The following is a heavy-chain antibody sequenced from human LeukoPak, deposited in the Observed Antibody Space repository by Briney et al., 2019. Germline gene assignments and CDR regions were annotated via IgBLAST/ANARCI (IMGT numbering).Heavy chain of an antibody. CDR3: AISLSVAGTGGRFDP. CDR1: GFTFSRDS. Sequence: GGSLRLSCTVAGFTFSRDSMNGVRQAPGKGLEWVSSISSSSTYIYYADSVKGRSTISRDNAKNSLFLQMNSLRAEDTAVYYCAISLSVAGTGGRFDPWGQGNLVTVSS. V-gene: IGHV3-21*01. CDR2: ISSSSTYI. J-gene: IGHJ5*02. D-gene: IGHD6-13*01.